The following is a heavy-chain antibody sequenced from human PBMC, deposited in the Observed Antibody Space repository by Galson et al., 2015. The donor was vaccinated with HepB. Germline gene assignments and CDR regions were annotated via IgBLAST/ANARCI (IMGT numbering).Heavy chain of an antibody. D-gene: IGHD6-13*01. CDR1: GGTFSSYA. J-gene: IGHJ6*03. Sequence: SVKVSCKASGGTFSSYAISWVRQAPGQGLEWMGGIIPIFGTANYAQKFQGRVTITADESTSTAYMELSSLRSEDTAVYYCARDAGTAAAGGDYYYYYYMDVWGKGTPVTVSS. CDR2: IIPIFGTA. V-gene: IGHV1-69*13. CDR3: ARDAGTAAAGGDYYYYYYMDV.